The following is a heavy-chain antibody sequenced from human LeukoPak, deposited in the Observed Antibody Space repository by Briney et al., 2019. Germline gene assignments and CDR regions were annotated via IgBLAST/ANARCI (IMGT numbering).Heavy chain of an antibody. CDR3: AREFSGSNYGFPFDY. J-gene: IGHJ4*02. CDR2: INSDGSST. CDR1: GFTFSSHW. Sequence: GGSLRLSCAASGFTFSSHWMHWVRQAPGKGLVWVSRINSDGSSTSYADSVKGRFTISRDNAKNTLYLQMNSLRAEDTAVYYCAREFSGSNYGFPFDYWGQGTLVTVSS. D-gene: IGHD1-26*01. V-gene: IGHV3-74*01.